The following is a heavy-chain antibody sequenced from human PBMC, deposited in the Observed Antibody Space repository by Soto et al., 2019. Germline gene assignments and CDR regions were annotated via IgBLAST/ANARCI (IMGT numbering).Heavy chain of an antibody. CDR1: GYTFADYG. CDR3: ARFYCSVGSCYTCWHFDL. V-gene: IGHV1-18*01. D-gene: IGHD2-15*01. Sequence: QAQLVQSGAEVKKPGASVKVSCQAGGYTFADYGISWVRQAPGQGLEWMGWIGPYNGNTNYAQNLQERVTMTTDTSTNIAYMVLRSLSFDDTALYYCARFYCSVGSCYTCWHFDLWGRGTLLTVSS. CDR2: IGPYNGNT. J-gene: IGHJ2*01.